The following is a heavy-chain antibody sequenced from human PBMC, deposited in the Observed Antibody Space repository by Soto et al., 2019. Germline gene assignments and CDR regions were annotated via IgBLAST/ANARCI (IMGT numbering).Heavy chain of an antibody. CDR3: ATTSYYSLGV. Sequence: QVQLQESGPGLVKPSGTLSLTCAVSSGSISNDNWWNWVRQPPGKGLEWIGEIFRSGSTHYNPSLKSRVTLSLDQSTNQFSLHWSAVTAADTDGYYCATTSYYSLGVWGQGTTVTVSS. CDR2: IFRSGST. V-gene: IGHV4-4*02. CDR1: SGSISNDNW. J-gene: IGHJ6*02.